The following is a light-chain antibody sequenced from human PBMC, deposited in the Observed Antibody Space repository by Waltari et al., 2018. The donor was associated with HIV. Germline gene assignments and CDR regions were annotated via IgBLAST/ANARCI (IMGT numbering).Light chain of an antibody. CDR1: QSVLYSSNNKNY. CDR2: WAS. J-gene: IGKJ1*01. CDR3: QQYYSTPWT. Sequence: DIVMTQPPDSLAVSLGERATINCKSSQSVLYSSNNKNYLAWYQLKPGQPPKLLIYWASTRESGVPDRFSGSGSGTDFTLTISSLQAEDVAVYYCQQYYSTPWTFGQGTKVEIK. V-gene: IGKV4-1*01.